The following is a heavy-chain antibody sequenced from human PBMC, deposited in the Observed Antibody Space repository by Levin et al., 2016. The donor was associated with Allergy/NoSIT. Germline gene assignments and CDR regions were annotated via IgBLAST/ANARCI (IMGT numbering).Heavy chain of an antibody. CDR2: ISDSGSRT. D-gene: IGHD2-2*01. CDR1: GFTFSTYA. V-gene: IGHV3-23*01. CDR3: AKRFCTSTTCFGRGLWYLDL. Sequence: GESLKISCAASGFTFSTYAMSWVRQAPGKGLEWVSGISDSGSRTYYADSVKGRFTISRDNSKDTLYLQMNSLRAEDTAVYYCAKRFCTSTTCFGRGLWYLDLWGRGTLVTVSS. J-gene: IGHJ2*01.